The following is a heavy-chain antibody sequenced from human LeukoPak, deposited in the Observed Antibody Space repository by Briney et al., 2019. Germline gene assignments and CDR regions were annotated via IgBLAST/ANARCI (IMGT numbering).Heavy chain of an antibody. CDR3: ARSDYSYDSSGYYYYFDH. D-gene: IGHD3-22*01. CDR1: GGSIKNYY. CDR2: IHYTGSS. Sequence: TPSGTLSLTCSVSGGSIKNYYWGWIRQPPGKGLEWIGTIHYTGSSYYNPSLRSRVTQSVDTSKNQFALKLSSVTAADTAVYYCARSDYSYDSSGYYYYFDHWGQGTLVAASS. V-gene: IGHV4-39*01. J-gene: IGHJ4*02.